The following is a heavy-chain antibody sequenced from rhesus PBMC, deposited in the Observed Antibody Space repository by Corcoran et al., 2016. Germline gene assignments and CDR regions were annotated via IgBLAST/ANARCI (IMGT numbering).Heavy chain of an antibody. Sequence: QVQLQESGPGLVKPSETLSLTCAVSGGSFTSYCLSCIRPPPGQGVGWSGEVIGEVNEKSGKTNYNPYLKIRVPISKDASKNPFSLKLSSVTAADTDVYYCARYPYYYSGSYSAHFDYWGQGVLVTVSS. D-gene: IGHD3-16*01. CDR2: VNEKSGKT. CDR1: GGSFTSYC. CDR3: ARYPYYYSGSYSAHFDY. V-gene: IGHV4-80*01. J-gene: IGHJ4*01.